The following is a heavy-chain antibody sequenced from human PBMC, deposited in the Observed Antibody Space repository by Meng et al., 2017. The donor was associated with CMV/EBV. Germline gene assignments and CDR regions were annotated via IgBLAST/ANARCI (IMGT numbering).Heavy chain of an antibody. Sequence: GGSLRLSCAASGLTFSSYEMNWVRQAPGKGLEWVSYISSSGSTIYSADSVKGRFTISRDNAKNSRSLQMNSLRAEDTAVDYCARVGDGSRGRVGATSGPYYYYGMDVWGQGTTVTVSS. CDR3: ARVGDGSRGRVGATSGPYYYYGMDV. V-gene: IGHV3-48*03. CDR2: ISSSGSTI. CDR1: GLTFSSYE. J-gene: IGHJ6*02. D-gene: IGHD1-26*01.